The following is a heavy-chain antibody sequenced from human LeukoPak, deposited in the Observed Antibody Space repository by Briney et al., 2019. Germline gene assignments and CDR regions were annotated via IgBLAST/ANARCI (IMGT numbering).Heavy chain of an antibody. Sequence: GGSLRLSCTASGFTFSNYAIHWVRQASGKGLEWVAVIAFDSSLKYYAQSVKGRFTVSRDNSKNTVFLQMDSLRAADTTVYFCAREGVRYSGLDYWGQGALVTVSS. J-gene: IGHJ4*02. CDR2: IAFDSSLK. CDR1: GFTFSNYA. D-gene: IGHD5-12*01. V-gene: IGHV3-30*04. CDR3: AREGVRYSGLDY.